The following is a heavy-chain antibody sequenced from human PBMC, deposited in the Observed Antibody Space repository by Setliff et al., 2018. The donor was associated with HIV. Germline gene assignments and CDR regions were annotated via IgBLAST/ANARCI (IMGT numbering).Heavy chain of an antibody. Sequence: SETLSLTCTVSGDSISSANYFWNWIRQPAGKGLEWIGHIYTTGRTNYNPSLKSRVTISLDTSKNQFFLRLSSVTAADTAVYNCAAATTLDYWGQGTLVTVSS. V-gene: IGHV4-61*09. CDR3: AAATTLDY. J-gene: IGHJ4*02. CDR2: IYTTGRT. D-gene: IGHD1-26*01. CDR1: GDSISSANYF.